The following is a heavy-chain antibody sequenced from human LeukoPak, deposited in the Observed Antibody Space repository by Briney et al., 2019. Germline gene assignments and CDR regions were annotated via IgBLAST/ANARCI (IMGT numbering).Heavy chain of an antibody. CDR3: ARARAGLRYGMDV. CDR1: GGSISSGGYY. D-gene: IGHD2-21*01. V-gene: IGHV4-31*01. J-gene: IGHJ6*02. CDR2: IYYSGST. Sequence: PSQTLSLTCTVSGGSISSGGYYWSWIRQHPGKGLEWIGYIYYSGSTYYNPSLKSQVTISVDTSKNQFSLKLSSVTAADTAVYYCARARAGLRYGMDVWGQGTTVTVSS.